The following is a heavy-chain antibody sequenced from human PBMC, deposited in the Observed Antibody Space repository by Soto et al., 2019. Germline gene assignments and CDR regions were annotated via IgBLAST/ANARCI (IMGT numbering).Heavy chain of an antibody. J-gene: IGHJ4*02. V-gene: IGHV2-5*02. D-gene: IGHD5-12*01. CDR3: VHRNGASSAYHGFNN. CDR2: IYWDGDK. CDR1: GFSLSTSGVA. Sequence: SGPTLVNPTHTLTLTCTFSGFSLSTSGVAVGCIRQPPGKALEWLALIYWDGDKQYSPSLKSRLTIAKDTSKNQVVLTMANMDPEDTATYYCVHRNGASSAYHGFNNWGQGAMVTVSS.